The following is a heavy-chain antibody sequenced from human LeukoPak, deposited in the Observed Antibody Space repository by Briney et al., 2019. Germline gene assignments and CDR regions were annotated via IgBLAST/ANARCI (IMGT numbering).Heavy chain of an antibody. CDR3: ARDLAWGAFDY. V-gene: IGHV3-23*01. CDR2: VSPPGGGT. Sequence: GGTLRLSCAASGFTFSNRGMNWVRQAPGKGLEWLSGVSPPGGGTYYADSVKGRFTISRDDSKNTLSLQMNSPRVEDTAVYYCARDLAWGAFDYWGQGTLVTVSS. CDR1: GFTFSNRG. D-gene: IGHD7-27*01. J-gene: IGHJ4*02.